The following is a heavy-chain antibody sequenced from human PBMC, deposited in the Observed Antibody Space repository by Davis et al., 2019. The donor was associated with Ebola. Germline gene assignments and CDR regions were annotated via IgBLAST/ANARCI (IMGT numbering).Heavy chain of an antibody. CDR2: ISYDGSNK. Sequence: GGSLRLSCAASGFTFSSYGMHWVRQAPGKGLEWVAVISYDGSNKYYADSVKGRFTISRDNSKNTLYLQMNSLRAEDTAVYYCAKPKRIQLWPDYWGQGTLVTVSS. D-gene: IGHD5-18*01. CDR1: GFTFSSYG. J-gene: IGHJ4*02. V-gene: IGHV3-30*18. CDR3: AKPKRIQLWPDY.